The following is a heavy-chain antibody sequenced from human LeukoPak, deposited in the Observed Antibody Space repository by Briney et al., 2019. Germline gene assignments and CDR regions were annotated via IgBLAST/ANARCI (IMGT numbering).Heavy chain of an antibody. CDR3: AELGITMIGGV. CDR2: LRFDATSY. CDR1: GFTFSSFG. V-gene: IGHV3-30*02. D-gene: IGHD3-10*02. Sequence: GGSLRLSCAASGFTFSSFGMHWVRQAPGKGLEWVSFLRFDATSYYYAESVKGRFTISRDNAKNSLYLQMNSLRAEDTAVYYCAELGITMIGGVWGKGTTVTISS. J-gene: IGHJ6*04.